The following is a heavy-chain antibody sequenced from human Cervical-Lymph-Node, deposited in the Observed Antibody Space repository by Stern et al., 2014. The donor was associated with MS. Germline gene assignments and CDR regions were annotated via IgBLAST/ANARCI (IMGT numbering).Heavy chain of an antibody. D-gene: IGHD1-14*01. CDR3: ATSIGGSIS. V-gene: IGHV3-48*02. Sequence: EVQLEESGGGLVQPGGSLRLSCIGSGFTFSNYNMNWLRQAPGKGLEWVSFIRPDSSLIFYADSVQGRFTISRDNAQNSVYLQMNSLRDEDTAVYYCATSIGGSISRGQGTLVTVSS. CDR1: GFTFSNYN. CDR2: IRPDSSLI. J-gene: IGHJ4*02.